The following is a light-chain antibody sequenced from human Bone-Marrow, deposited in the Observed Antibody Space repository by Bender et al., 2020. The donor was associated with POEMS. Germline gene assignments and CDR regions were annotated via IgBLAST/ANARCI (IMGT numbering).Light chain of an antibody. J-gene: IGLJ1*01. CDR1: ELGDKH. CDR2: QDS. CDR3: QAWDSGIYV. Sequence: SYEPTQPPSVSVSPGQTATIYCSGDELGDKHVSWYQQRPGQSPLLVIYQDSKRPSGIPDRISGPNAGTTATLTISGNRALDEADYFCQAWDSGIYVFGGGTTVTGL. V-gene: IGLV3-1*01.